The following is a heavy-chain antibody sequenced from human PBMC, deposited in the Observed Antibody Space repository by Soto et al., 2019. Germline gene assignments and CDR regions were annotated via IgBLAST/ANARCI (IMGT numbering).Heavy chain of an antibody. CDR1: GYTFSSYG. D-gene: IGHD3-10*01. CDR2: IITYNDNT. V-gene: IGHV1-18*04. Sequence: ASVKVSCKASGYTFSSYGISWVRQAPGQGLEWMGWIITYNDNTNYAQKFQGRVTMTKDTSTSTAYMELRSLRSDDTAVYYCARAVPNYYASGSYIDYWGQGTLVTVSS. CDR3: ARAVPNYYASGSYIDY. J-gene: IGHJ4*02.